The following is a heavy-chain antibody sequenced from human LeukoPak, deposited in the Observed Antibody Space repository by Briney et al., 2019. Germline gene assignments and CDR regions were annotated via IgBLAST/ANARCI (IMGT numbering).Heavy chain of an antibody. CDR3: ASLYSGYALGDY. CDR1: GGSISSSSYY. V-gene: IGHV4-39*01. CDR2: IYYSGST. J-gene: IGHJ4*02. Sequence: SETLSLTCTVSGGSISSSSYYWGWIRQPPGKGLEWIGSIYYSGSTYYNPSLKSRVTIPVDTSKSQFSLKLSSVTAADTAVYYCASLYSGYALGDYWGQGTLVTVSS. D-gene: IGHD5-12*01.